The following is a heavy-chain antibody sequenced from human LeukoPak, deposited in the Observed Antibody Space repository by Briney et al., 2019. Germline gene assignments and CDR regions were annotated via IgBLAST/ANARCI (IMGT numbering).Heavy chain of an antibody. CDR3: ARGPSCGGDCYSADFDY. CDR1: GGSFSGYY. CDR2: INHSGST. V-gene: IGHV4-34*01. Sequence: SETLSLTCAVYGGSFSGYYWSWIRQPPGKGLKWIGEINHSGSTNYNPSLKSRVTISVDTSKNQFSLKLSSVTAADTAVYYCARGPSCGGDCYSADFDYWGQGTLVTVSS. D-gene: IGHD2-21*01. J-gene: IGHJ4*02.